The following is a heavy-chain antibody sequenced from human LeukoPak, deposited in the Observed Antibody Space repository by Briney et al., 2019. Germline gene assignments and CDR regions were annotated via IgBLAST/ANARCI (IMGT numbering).Heavy chain of an antibody. J-gene: IGHJ4*02. CDR2: ISSSGANA. CDR3: ARDTYASSWSPLIH. D-gene: IGHD6-13*01. V-gene: IGHV3-23*01. CDR1: GFTFRDAA. Sequence: GGSLTLSCAASGFTFRDAAMTWVRQAPGKGLEWVSLISSSGANAYYADSVKGRFTISRDNSKDTLFLQVSSLSSEDTALYYCARDTYASSWSPLIHWGQGTLVTVSS.